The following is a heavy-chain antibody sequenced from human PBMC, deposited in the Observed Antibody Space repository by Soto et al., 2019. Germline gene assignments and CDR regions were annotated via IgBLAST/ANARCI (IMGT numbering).Heavy chain of an antibody. CDR2: IYYSGST. J-gene: IGHJ4*02. CDR3: ARGTDYSTDGFDY. CDR1: GGSISSYY. Sequence: SETLSLTCTVSGGSISSYYWSLIRQPPGKGLEWIGYIYYSGSTNYNPSLKSRVTISVDTSKNQFSLKLSSVTAADTAVYYCARGTDYSTDGFDYWGQGTLVTVSS. D-gene: IGHD4-4*01. V-gene: IGHV4-59*01.